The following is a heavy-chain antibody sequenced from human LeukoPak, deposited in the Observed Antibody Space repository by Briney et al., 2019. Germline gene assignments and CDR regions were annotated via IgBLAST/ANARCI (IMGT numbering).Heavy chain of an antibody. CDR3: AGHNDYGEPLIGAFDI. CDR1: GGSISSSNW. J-gene: IGHJ3*02. Sequence: SGTLSLTCAVSGGSISSSNWWSWVRPPPGKGLEWIGEIYHSGGTNYNPSLKSRVTISVDKSKNQFSLKLSSVTAADTAVYYCAGHNDYGEPLIGAFDIWGQGTMVTVSS. D-gene: IGHD4-17*01. V-gene: IGHV4-4*02. CDR2: IYHSGGT.